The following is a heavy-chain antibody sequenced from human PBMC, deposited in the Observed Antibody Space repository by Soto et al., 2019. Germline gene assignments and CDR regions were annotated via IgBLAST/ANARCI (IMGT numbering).Heavy chain of an antibody. Sequence: PSETLSLTCTVSGGSISSYYWSWIRQSPGKGLEWIGYIYYSGSTNYNPSLKSRVTISVDTSKNQFSLKLSSVTAADTAVYYCARGTYCSGGSCYGAYYYYMDVWGKGTTVNVSS. V-gene: IGHV4-59*01. CDR2: IYYSGST. CDR3: ARGTYCSGGSCYGAYYYYMDV. CDR1: GGSISSYY. D-gene: IGHD2-15*01. J-gene: IGHJ6*03.